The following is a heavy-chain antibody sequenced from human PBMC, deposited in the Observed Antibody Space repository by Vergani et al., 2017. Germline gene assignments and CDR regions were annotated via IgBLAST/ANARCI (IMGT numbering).Heavy chain of an antibody. V-gene: IGHV3-9*02. Sequence: EVHLLESGGGLVLPGRSLRLSCVASGFTSAGYAMHWVRQAPGKGLEWVSGISWNSNSIGYADSVKGRFTISRDNAKNSLYLQMNSLRAEDTALYYCAKDLGTSSGGGWFDPWGQGTLVTVSS. CDR1: GFTSAGYA. CDR2: ISWNSNSI. CDR3: AKDLGTSSGGGWFDP. D-gene: IGHD6-6*01. J-gene: IGHJ5*02.